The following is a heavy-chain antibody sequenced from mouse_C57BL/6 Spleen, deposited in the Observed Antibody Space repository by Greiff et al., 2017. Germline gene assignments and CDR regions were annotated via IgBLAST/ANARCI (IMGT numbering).Heavy chain of an antibody. CDR1: GYTFTSYW. D-gene: IGHD2-1*01. J-gene: IGHJ1*03. CDR2: IYPGSGST. Sequence: VQLQQPGAELVKPGASVKMSCKASGYTFTSYWITWVKQRPGQGLEWIGDIYPGSGSTNYNEKFKSKATLTVDTSSSTAYMQLSSLTSEDSAVYYCARGEVYGNYGGWYVDVWGTGTTVTVSS. V-gene: IGHV1-55*01. CDR3: ARGEVYGNYGGWYVDV.